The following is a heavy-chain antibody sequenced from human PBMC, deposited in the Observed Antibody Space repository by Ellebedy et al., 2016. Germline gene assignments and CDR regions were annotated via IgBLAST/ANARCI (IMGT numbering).Heavy chain of an antibody. CDR2: IYYSEST. J-gene: IGHJ2*01. Sequence: SETLSLTCSVSGGSISSFYWSWIRQPPGKGLEWVGYIYYSESTNYNPSLKSRVTISVDTSKNQFSLRLSSVTAGDTAVYYCARGRGSANWYFDLWGRGTLVTVSS. V-gene: IGHV4-59*01. CDR3: ARGRGSANWYFDL. D-gene: IGHD3-10*01. CDR1: GGSISSFY.